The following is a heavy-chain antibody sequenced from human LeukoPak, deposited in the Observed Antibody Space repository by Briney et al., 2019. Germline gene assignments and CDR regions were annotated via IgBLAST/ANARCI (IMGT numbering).Heavy chain of an antibody. CDR1: GFTLSSYG. Sequence: PGGSLRLSCAASGFTLSSYGMHWVRQAPGKGLEWVAFIRYDGSNKYYADSVRGRFTISRDNSKNTLYLQMSSLRAEDTAVYYCANGGYDFWSGYPRIDAFDIWGQGTMVTVSS. CDR3: ANGGYDFWSGYPRIDAFDI. J-gene: IGHJ3*02. CDR2: IRYDGSNK. D-gene: IGHD3-3*01. V-gene: IGHV3-30*02.